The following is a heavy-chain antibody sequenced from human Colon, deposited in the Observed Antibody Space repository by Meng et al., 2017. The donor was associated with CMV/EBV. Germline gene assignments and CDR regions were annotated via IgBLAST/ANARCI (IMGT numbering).Heavy chain of an antibody. CDR2: IYYSGGT. V-gene: IGHV4-59*01. J-gene: IGHJ6*02. D-gene: IGHD3-3*01. CDR1: GGSISSYY. CDR3: ARVRFLEWCPEPNGMDV. Sequence: SETLSLTCTVSGGSISSYYWSWIRQPPGKGLEWIGYIYYSGGTNYNPSLKSRVTISVDTSKNQFSLKLSSVTAADTVVYCCARVRFLEWCPEPNGMDVWGQGTTVTVSS.